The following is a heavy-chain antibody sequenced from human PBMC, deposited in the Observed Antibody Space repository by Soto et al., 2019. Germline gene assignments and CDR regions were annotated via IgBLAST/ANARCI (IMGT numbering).Heavy chain of an antibody. CDR3: ARAPRRSSVVVADTEGY. D-gene: IGHD2-15*01. J-gene: IGHJ4*02. CDR2: ISAYNGNT. CDR1: GYTFTSYG. Sequence: ASVKVSCKASGYTFTSYGISWVRQAPGQGLEWMGWISAYNGNTNYAQKLQGRVTMTTDTSTSTAYMELRSLRSDDTAVYYCARAPRRSSVVVADTEGYWGQGTLVTVAX. V-gene: IGHV1-18*01.